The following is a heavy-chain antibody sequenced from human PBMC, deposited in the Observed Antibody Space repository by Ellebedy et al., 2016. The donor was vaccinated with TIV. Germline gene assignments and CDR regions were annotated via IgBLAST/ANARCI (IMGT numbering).Heavy chain of an antibody. D-gene: IGHD3-3*01. Sequence: PGGSLRLSCAVSGFSFSSYGMHWVRQAPGKGLEWVAVIWYDGSNKYHAASVKGRFMISRDNSKNTLYLQMNSLRAEETAVYYCARGTIFGVAPMDVWGQGTTVTVSS. CDR1: GFSFSSYG. CDR3: ARGTIFGVAPMDV. J-gene: IGHJ6*02. CDR2: IWYDGSNK. V-gene: IGHV3-33*01.